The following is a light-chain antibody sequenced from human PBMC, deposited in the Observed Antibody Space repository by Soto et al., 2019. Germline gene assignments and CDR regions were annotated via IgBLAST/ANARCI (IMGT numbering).Light chain of an antibody. CDR2: VDN. Sequence: QSALTQPASVSGSPGQSITISCTGTSSDVGGYNLVSWYQQHPGKAPKLMIYVDNKRPSGISNRFSGSKSGNTASLTISGLRAEDEADYYCCSYAAGSTVVFGTGTKVTVL. V-gene: IGLV2-23*02. CDR1: SSDVGGYNL. CDR3: CSYAAGSTVV. J-gene: IGLJ1*01.